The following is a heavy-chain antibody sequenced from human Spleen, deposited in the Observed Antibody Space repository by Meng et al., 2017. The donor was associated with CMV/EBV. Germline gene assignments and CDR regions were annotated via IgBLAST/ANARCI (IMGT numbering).Heavy chain of an antibody. CDR3: ARVASVWYYFDY. D-gene: IGHD6-19*01. Sequence: SETLSLTCTVSAHSISSAYQWAWIRQSPGKGLEWIGFIYNSGSTNYNPSLKSRLTISVDTSENQFSLKLSSVTAADTAVYYCARVASVWYYFDYWGQGTLVTVSS. CDR2: IYNSGST. V-gene: IGHV4-38-2*02. CDR1: AHSISSAYQ. J-gene: IGHJ4*02.